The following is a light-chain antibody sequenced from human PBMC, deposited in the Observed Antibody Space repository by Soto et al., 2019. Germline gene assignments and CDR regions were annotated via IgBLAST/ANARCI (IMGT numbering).Light chain of an antibody. CDR2: DAS. Sequence: EIVLTQSPATLSLSPGERATLSCRASQSVSSYLAWYQQKPGQAPRLLNYDASNRATGIPARFSGSWSGTEFTLPISSLKPEDFSVYYCQQRSNRFTFGPGTKVDIK. CDR1: QSVSSY. J-gene: IGKJ3*01. V-gene: IGKV3-11*01. CDR3: QQRSNRFT.